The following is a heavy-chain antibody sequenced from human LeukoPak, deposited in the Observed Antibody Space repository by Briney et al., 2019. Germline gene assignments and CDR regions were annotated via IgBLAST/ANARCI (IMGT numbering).Heavy chain of an antibody. CDR1: GFSVSGNF. D-gene: IGHD5-18*01. CDR3: ARDGYGNNYMDV. V-gene: IGHV3-53*01. CDR2: IYSGGTT. J-gene: IGHJ6*03. Sequence: GGSLRLSCAASGFSVSGNFMSWVRQALGKGLEWVSVIYSGGTTYYADSVRGRFTISRDNYKNTLYLQMNSLRAEDTAVYYCARDGYGNNYMDVWGKGTTVIVSS.